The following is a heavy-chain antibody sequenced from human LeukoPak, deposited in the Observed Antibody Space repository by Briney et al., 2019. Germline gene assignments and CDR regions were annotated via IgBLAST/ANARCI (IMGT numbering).Heavy chain of an antibody. CDR2: ISSSGSTI. D-gene: IGHD6-6*01. Sequence: PGGSLRLSCAASGFTFSDYYMSWIRQAPGKGLEWVSYISSSGSTIYYADSVKGRFTISRDNAKNSLYLQMNRLRAEDTAVYYCARLRSSSFYYYYMDVWGKGTTVTVSS. J-gene: IGHJ6*03. V-gene: IGHV3-11*01. CDR1: GFTFSDYY. CDR3: ARLRSSSFYYYYMDV.